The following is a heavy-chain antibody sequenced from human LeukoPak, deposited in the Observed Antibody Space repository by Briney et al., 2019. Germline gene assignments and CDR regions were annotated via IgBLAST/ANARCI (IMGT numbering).Heavy chain of an antibody. CDR2: IYTSGST. V-gene: IGHV4-4*09. CDR3: ARRPGVGATWFDP. CDR1: GGSISSYY. J-gene: IGHJ5*02. Sequence: SETLSLTCTVSGGSISSYYWSWIRQPPGKGLEWIGYIYTSGSTNYNPSLKSRVTISVDTSKNQFSLKLSSVTAADTAVYYCARRPGVGATWFDPWGQGTLVTVSS. D-gene: IGHD1-26*01.